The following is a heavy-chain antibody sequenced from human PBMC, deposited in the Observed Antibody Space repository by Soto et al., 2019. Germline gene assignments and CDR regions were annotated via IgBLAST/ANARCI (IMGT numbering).Heavy chain of an antibody. D-gene: IGHD6-6*01. CDR3: AREKWYSPSSTDF. J-gene: IGHJ4*02. CDR2: ISKNIIYT. Sequence: GGSLRLSCAASGFSFSSYSMHWVRQAPGKGLEWVSFISKNIIYTSHADSVKGRFTISRDNAKNTLYLQMHSLRIEDTAVYYCAREKWYSPSSTDFCGPATLVTVSS. CDR1: GFSFSSYS. V-gene: IGHV3-21*06.